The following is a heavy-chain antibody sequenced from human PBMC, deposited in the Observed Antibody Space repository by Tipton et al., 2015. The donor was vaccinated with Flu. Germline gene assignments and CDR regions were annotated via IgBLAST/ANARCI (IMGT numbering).Heavy chain of an antibody. J-gene: IGHJ6*02. CDR1: GYTLTSYG. V-gene: IGHV1-18*01. Sequence: QLVQSGAEVKMPGASVKVSCKASGYTLTSYGISWVRQAPGQGLEWMGWISAYNGNTNYAQKLQGRVTMTTDTSTSTAYMELRSLRSDDTAVYYCARETRIGAAVPFYYYGMDVWGQGTTVIVS. CDR2: ISAYNGNT. D-gene: IGHD6-13*01. CDR3: ARETRIGAAVPFYYYGMDV.